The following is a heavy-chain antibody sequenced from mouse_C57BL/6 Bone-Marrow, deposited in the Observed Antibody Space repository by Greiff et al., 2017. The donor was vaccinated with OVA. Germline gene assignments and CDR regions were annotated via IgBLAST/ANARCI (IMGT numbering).Heavy chain of an antibody. CDR3: ATDGDYSYFDV. V-gene: IGHV14-4*01. D-gene: IGHD2-13*01. CDR1: GFNITDDY. Sequence: VQLQQSGAELVRPGASVKLSCTASGFNITDDYMHWVKQRPEQGLEWIGWIDPENGDTEYDSKFQGKATLTADTSSNTAYLQLSSLTSEDTAVYYCATDGDYSYFDVWGTGTTVTVSS. J-gene: IGHJ1*03. CDR2: IDPENGDT.